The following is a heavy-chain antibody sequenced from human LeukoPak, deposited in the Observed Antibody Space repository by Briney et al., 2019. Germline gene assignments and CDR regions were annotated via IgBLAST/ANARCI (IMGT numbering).Heavy chain of an antibody. D-gene: IGHD3-10*01. CDR1: GLTFSSYS. J-gene: IGHJ6*04. V-gene: IGHV3-21*01. CDR3: ATAYYYGSGSYNYYYYGMDV. CDR2: ITSSSSSI. Sequence: PGGSLRLSCVASGLTFSSYSMNWVRQAPGKGLEWVSSITSSSSSIYYTDSLKGRFTISRDNAKNSLYLQMSSLRAEDTAVYYCATAYYYGSGSYNYYYYGMDVWGKGTTVTVSS.